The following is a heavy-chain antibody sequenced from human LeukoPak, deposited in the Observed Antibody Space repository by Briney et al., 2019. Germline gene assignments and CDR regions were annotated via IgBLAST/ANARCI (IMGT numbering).Heavy chain of an antibody. V-gene: IGHV3-33*01. J-gene: IGHJ4*02. CDR3: ARATGRLSIDY. D-gene: IGHD2/OR15-2a*01. Sequence: GPLRLSFAASGFPFSSYGMHWVRTAPGKGLEWVAVIWYDGSNKYYADSVKGRFTISRDNSKNTLYLQMNSLRAEDTAGYYCARATGRLSIDYWGQGTLVTVSS. CDR1: GFPFSSYG. CDR2: IWYDGSNK.